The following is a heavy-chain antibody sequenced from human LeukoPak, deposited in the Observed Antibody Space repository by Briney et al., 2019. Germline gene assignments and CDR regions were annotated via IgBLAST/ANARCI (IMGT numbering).Heavy chain of an antibody. V-gene: IGHV4-39*01. J-gene: IGHJ4*01. Sequence: SETLSLTCTVSSGTVSNSRYYWGWVRQSPGKGLEWIASIVSSGPTYRNPSLTSRVALSVDTSRNQFSLRLSSVTAADTAVYYCTSYAGFDWRNYFDYWGRGILVTVS. CDR2: IVSSGPT. CDR3: TSYAGFDWRNYFDY. CDR1: SGTVSNSRYY. D-gene: IGHD3-16*01.